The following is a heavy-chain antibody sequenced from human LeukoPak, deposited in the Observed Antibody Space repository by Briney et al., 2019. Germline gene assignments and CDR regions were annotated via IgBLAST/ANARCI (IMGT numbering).Heavy chain of an antibody. CDR3: AKDLTGDDY. J-gene: IGHJ4*02. V-gene: IGHV3-9*01. D-gene: IGHD7-27*01. CDR1: GFTFDDYA. CDR2: ISWNSGSI. Sequence: GGSLRLSCAASGFTFDDYAMHWVRQAPGKGLEWVSGISWNSGSIGYADSVKGRLTISRDNAKNSLYLQMNSLRAEDTALYYCAKDLTGDDYWGQGTLVTVSS.